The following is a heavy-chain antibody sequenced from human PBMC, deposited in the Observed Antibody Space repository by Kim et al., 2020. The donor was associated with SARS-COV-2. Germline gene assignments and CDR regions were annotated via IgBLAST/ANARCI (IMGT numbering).Heavy chain of an antibody. J-gene: IGHJ5*02. D-gene: IGHD1-20*01. CDR3: ARASRGFITGTTGGFDP. V-gene: IGHV4-59*01. CDR1: GGSISSYY. Sequence: SETLSLTCTVSGGSISSYYWSWIRQPPGKGLEWIGYIYYSGSTNYNPSLKSRITISVDTSKNQFSLKLSSVTAADTAVYYCARASRGFITGTTGGFDPWGQGTLVTVSS. CDR2: IYYSGST.